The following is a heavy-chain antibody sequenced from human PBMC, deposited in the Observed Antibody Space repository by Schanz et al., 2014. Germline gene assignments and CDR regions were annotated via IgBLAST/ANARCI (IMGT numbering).Heavy chain of an antibody. CDR1: GFTFGDYA. Sequence: EVQLLESGGGLVQPGGSLRLSCAASGFTFGDYAMTWVRQAPGKGLEWVSAISGSGGTIYYADSVKGRFTISRDNSKNTLYLQMSSLRAEDTAVYYCAKGRFGELGAFDIWGQGTMVTVSS. J-gene: IGHJ3*02. CDR2: ISGSGGTI. D-gene: IGHD3-10*01. CDR3: AKGRFGELGAFDI. V-gene: IGHV3-23*01.